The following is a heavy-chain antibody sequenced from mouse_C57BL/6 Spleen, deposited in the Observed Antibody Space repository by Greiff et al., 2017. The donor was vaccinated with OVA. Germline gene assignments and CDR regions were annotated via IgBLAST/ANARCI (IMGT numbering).Heavy chain of an antibody. V-gene: IGHV1-82*01. CDR1: GYAFSSSW. D-gene: IGHD1-1*01. Sequence: QVQLQQSGPELVKPGASVKISCKASGYAFSSSWMNWVKQRPGKGLEWIGRIYPGDGDTNYNGKFKGKATLTADKSSSTAYMQLSSLTSEDSAVYFCASFYYYGSSHDYWGQGTTLTVSS. J-gene: IGHJ2*01. CDR3: ASFYYYGSSHDY. CDR2: IYPGDGDT.